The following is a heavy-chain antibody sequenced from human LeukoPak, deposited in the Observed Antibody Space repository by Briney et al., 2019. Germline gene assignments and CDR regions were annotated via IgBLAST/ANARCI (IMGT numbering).Heavy chain of an antibody. V-gene: IGHV3-21*01. CDR2: ISSSSSYI. Sequence: GGSLRLSCVASGFTFSSYAMSWVRQAPGKGLEWVSSISSSSSYIYYADSVKGRFTISRDNAKNSLYLQMNSLRAEDTAVYYCARDQVTGIAAALDYWGQGTLVTVSS. CDR1: GFTFSSYA. CDR3: ARDQVTGIAAALDY. D-gene: IGHD6-13*01. J-gene: IGHJ4*02.